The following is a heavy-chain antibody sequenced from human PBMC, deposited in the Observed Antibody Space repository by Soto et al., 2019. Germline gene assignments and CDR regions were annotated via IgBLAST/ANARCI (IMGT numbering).Heavy chain of an antibody. D-gene: IGHD6-6*01. J-gene: IGHJ6*02. V-gene: IGHV3-33*01. CDR1: GFTFSSYG. CDR2: IWYDGSNK. Sequence: SLRLSCAASGFTFSSYGMHWVRQAPGKGLEWVAVIWYDGSNKYYADSVKGRFTISRDNSKNTLYLQMNSLRAEDTAVYYCARLRKTPHSSSSYYYYYGMDVWGQGTTVTVSS. CDR3: ARLRKTPHSSSSYYYYYGMDV.